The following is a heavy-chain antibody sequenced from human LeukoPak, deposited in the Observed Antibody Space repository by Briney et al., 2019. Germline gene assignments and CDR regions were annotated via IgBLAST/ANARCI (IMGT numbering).Heavy chain of an antibody. J-gene: IGHJ5*02. CDR1: GFTFDNYG. D-gene: IGHD3-9*01. CDR3: ARDTGYPYNWFDP. CDR2: INDSGDTT. V-gene: IGHV3-23*01. Sequence: GGSLRLSCAASGFTFDNYGMSWVRQAPGKGLEWVSAINDSGDTTYYADSVKGRFTISRDNSENTLYLHMNSLRAEDTAIYYCARDTGYPYNWFDPWGQGTLVTVSS.